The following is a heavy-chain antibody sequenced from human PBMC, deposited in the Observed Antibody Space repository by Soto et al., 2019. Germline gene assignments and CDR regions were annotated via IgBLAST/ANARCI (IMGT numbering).Heavy chain of an antibody. V-gene: IGHV3-30-3*01. D-gene: IGHD3-16*01. CDR1: GFTFSSYA. CDR2: ISYDGSNK. CDR3: ARDPEYVGFFDY. Sequence: QVQLVESGGGVVQPGRSLRLSCAASGFTFSSYAMHWVRQAPGKGLEWVAVISYDGSNKYYADSVKGRFTISRDNSKNTLYLQMNSLRAEDTAVYYCARDPEYVGFFDYWGQGTLVTVSS. J-gene: IGHJ4*02.